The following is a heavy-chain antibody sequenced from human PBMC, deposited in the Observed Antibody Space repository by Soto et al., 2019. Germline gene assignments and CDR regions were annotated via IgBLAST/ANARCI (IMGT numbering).Heavy chain of an antibody. D-gene: IGHD6-19*01. CDR3: AADIYSGWYDYYYGMDV. V-gene: IGHV1-58*01. J-gene: IGHJ6*02. CDR1: GFTFTSSA. Sequence: ASVKVSCKASGFTFTSSAVQWVRQARGQRLEWIGWIVVGSGNTNYAQKFQERVTITRDMSTSTAYMELSSLRSEDTAVYYCAADIYSGWYDYYYGMDVWGQGTTVTVSS. CDR2: IVVGSGNT.